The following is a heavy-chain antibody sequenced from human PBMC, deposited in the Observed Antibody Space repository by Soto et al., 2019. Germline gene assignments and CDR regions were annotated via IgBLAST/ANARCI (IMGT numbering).Heavy chain of an antibody. V-gene: IGHV3-48*01. CDR2: ISSSSTTI. J-gene: IGHJ4*02. CDR3: ATSFITTIGTTA. D-gene: IGHD1-1*01. CDR1: GFTFSNFG. Sequence: EVQLVESGGDLVQPGGSLRLSCEASGFTFSNFGINWVRQAPGKGLEWVSHISSSSTTIYYAESVKGRFTISRDNAKNSLYLQMSSLRGEDTAVYYFATSFITTIGTTAWGQGTLVTVSS.